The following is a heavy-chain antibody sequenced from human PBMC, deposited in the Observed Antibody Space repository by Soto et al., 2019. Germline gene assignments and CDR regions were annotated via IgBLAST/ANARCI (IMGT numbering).Heavy chain of an antibody. CDR2: IYYGGST. Sequence: SETLSLTCTVSGGSVSSGSYYWSWIRQPPGKGLEWIGYIYYGGSTNYNPSLKSRVTISVDTSKNQFSLKLSSVTAADTAVYYCARSLYDPYFDYWGQGTLVTVSS. J-gene: IGHJ4*02. V-gene: IGHV4-61*01. CDR3: ARSLYDPYFDY. CDR1: GGSVSSGSYY. D-gene: IGHD5-12*01.